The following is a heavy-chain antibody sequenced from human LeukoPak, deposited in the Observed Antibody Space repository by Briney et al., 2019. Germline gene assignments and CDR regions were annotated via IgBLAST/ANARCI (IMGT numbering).Heavy chain of an antibody. CDR3: TTRAPDGLVPR. CDR1: GFTVTNAW. D-gene: IGHD3/OR15-3a*01. V-gene: IGHV3-15*07. J-gene: IGHJ4*02. Sequence: GGSLRLSCAASGFTVTNAWMHWVRQAPGKGLEWVGRMKSESGGGATAYAAPVKGRFTISRDDSKNMLYLQMNRLKTEDTAVYYCTTRAPDGLVPRWGQGTLVTVSS. CDR2: MKSESGGGAT.